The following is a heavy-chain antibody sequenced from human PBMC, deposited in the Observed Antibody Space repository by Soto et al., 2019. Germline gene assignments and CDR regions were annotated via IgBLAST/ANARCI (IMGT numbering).Heavy chain of an antibody. V-gene: IGHV4-61*05. Sequence: SETLSLTCTVSGGSISSSSYYWSWIRQPPGKGLEWIGYIHYSGSTNYNPSLKSRVTISVDTSKNQFSLKLNSVTAADTAVYYCARGHYDFWSGYFATVDYWGQGTPVTVSS. CDR2: IHYSGST. CDR3: ARGHYDFWSGYFATVDY. CDR1: GGSISSSSYY. J-gene: IGHJ4*02. D-gene: IGHD3-3*01.